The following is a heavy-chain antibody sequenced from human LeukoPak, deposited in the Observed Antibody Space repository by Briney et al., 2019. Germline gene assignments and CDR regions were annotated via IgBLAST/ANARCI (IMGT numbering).Heavy chain of an antibody. D-gene: IGHD3-10*01. Sequence: SETLSLTCTVSGGSISSGDYYWRWIRQPPGKGLEWIGYIYYSGSTYYNPSLKRRVTISVATSKNQFSLKLSSVTAADTAVCYCARAPTYGSGSYAINPWGQGTLVTVSS. CDR1: GGSISSGDYY. V-gene: IGHV4-30-4*08. CDR2: IYYSGST. J-gene: IGHJ5*02. CDR3: ARAPTYGSGSYAINP.